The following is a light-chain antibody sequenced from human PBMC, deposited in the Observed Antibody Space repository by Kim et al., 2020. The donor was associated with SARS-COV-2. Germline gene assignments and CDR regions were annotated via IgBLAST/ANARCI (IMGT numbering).Light chain of an antibody. CDR3: QSYDSSIVV. CDR1: SGSIASNY. Sequence: KTVALSCTSSSGSIASNYVQWYQQRPGSAPTTVIYEDNQRPSGVPDRFSGSIDSSSNSASLTISGLKTEDEADYYCQSYDSSIVVFGGGTQLTVL. V-gene: IGLV6-57*02. CDR2: EDN. J-gene: IGLJ2*01.